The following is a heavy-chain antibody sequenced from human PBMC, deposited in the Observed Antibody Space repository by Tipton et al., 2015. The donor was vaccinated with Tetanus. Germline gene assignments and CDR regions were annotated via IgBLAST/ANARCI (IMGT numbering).Heavy chain of an antibody. V-gene: IGHV3-7*01. CDR3: ARLRVYCSTACYSREDY. Sequence: SLRLSCAASGLSFSDYFMGWVRQAPGKGLEWVANIKEDGSEMYYADSVKGRFTISRDNARNSLSVHMNSLTAEDTAVHYCARLRVYCSTACYSREDYWGQGTLVTVSS. CDR1: GLSFSDYF. CDR2: IKEDGSEM. J-gene: IGHJ4*02. D-gene: IGHD2/OR15-2a*01.